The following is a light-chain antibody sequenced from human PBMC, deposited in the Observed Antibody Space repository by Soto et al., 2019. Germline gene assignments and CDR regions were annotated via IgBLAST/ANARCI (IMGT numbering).Light chain of an antibody. CDR2: AVS. V-gene: IGKV3-15*01. J-gene: IGKJ1*01. CDR3: QQYNTWPLT. CDR1: QSITSN. Sequence: EIVMTQSPATLSVSPGERATLSCRASQSITSNLAWYQQKPGQAPRLLIYAVSTRATGIPARFSGSGSGTEFTLTISSLQSEDFAVYYCQQYNTWPLTFGQGTKVEIK.